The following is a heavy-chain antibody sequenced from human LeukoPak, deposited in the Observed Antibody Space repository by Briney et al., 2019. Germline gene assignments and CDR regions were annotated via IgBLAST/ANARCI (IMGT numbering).Heavy chain of an antibody. CDR1: GFTFSSYW. CDR2: VNNVGTSR. V-gene: IGHV3-74*01. D-gene: IGHD3-22*01. Sequence: PGGSLRLFCAASGFTFSSYWMHWVRQAPGKGLVWVARVNNVGTSRGYADFVKGRFSITRDNAKETLDLQMNSLRVEDTAVYYCAKSDDSGPDYWGQGTPVTVSS. CDR3: AKSDDSGPDY. J-gene: IGHJ4*02.